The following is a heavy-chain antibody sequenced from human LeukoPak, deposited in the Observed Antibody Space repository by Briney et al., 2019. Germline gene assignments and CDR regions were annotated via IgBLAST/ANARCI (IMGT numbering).Heavy chain of an antibody. CDR1: GFTFRNYD. V-gene: IGHV3-11*04. CDR3: ARDLRNYV. J-gene: IGHJ6*04. Sequence: GGSLRLSCAASGFTFRNYDMSWIRQAPGKGLEWIAYIRGGGTSIYYADSVRGRFTISRDNAQSSLYLQMNSLKAEDTAVYYCARDLRNYVWGKGTTVTVSS. CDR2: IRGGGTSI. D-gene: IGHD2/OR15-2a*01.